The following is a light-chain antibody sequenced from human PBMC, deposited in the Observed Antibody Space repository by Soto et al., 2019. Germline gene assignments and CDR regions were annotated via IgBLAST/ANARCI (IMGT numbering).Light chain of an antibody. CDR3: NSYTSSTTSYV. CDR2: DVS. J-gene: IGLJ1*01. V-gene: IGLV2-14*01. Sequence: QSVLTQPSSVSGSPGQSITIAGKGSSIDVGRYDYVSWYQQHPDKAPKLLIYDVSNRPSGISDRFSGSKSGNTASLTISGLQAEDEADYYCNSYTSSTTSYVFGAGTKVTVL. CDR1: SIDVGRYDY.